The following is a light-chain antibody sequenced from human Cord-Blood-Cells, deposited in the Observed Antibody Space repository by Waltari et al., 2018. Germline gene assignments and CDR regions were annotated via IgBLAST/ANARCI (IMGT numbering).Light chain of an antibody. V-gene: IGLV2-8*01. CDR2: EVS. J-gene: IGLJ1*01. CDR3: SSYAGSNNYV. Sequence: QSALTQPPSASGSPGQSVTISCTGTSSDVGGYNYVSWYQQHPGKAPKLIIYEVSKRPAGVPDRFSGSKSGNTASLTFSGLQAEDEADYYCSSYAGSNNYVFGTGTKVTVL. CDR1: SSDVGGYNY.